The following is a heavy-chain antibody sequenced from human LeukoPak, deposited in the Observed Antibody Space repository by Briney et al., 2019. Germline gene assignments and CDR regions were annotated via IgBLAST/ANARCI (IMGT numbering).Heavy chain of an antibody. V-gene: IGHV3-48*01. Sequence: GGSLRLSCAASEFTFSSYSMNWVRQTPGKGLEWVSYITNSGNSKSYADSVKGRFTISRDNTKNSLYLQMNGLRAEDTAVYYCARTRSSGYLAFDCWGQGILVTVSS. CDR2: ITNSGNSK. D-gene: IGHD3-22*01. CDR3: ARTRSSGYLAFDC. CDR1: EFTFSSYS. J-gene: IGHJ4*02.